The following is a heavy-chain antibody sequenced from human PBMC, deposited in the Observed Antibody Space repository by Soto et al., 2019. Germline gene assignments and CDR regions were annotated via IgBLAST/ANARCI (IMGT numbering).Heavy chain of an antibody. CDR3: AKDSNIPHFFDF. CDR1: GFTFSRYG. V-gene: IGHV3-30*18. CDR2: ISYDGSNN. Sequence: PGGSLRLSCAASGFTFSRYGMHWVRQAPGEGLEWVAVISYDGSNNEHADSVKGRFIISRDNSRNTLYLQMNSLRAEDTAVYYCAKDSNIPHFFDFWGQGALVTDSS. J-gene: IGHJ4*02.